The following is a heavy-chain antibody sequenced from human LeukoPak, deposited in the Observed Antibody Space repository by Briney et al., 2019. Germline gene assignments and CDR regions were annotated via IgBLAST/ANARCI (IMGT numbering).Heavy chain of an antibody. D-gene: IGHD6-13*01. Sequence: SETLSLTCTVSGGSISSYYWSWIRQPPGKGLEWIGYIYYSGSTNYNPSLKSRVTISVDTSKNQFSLKLSSVTAADTAVYYCARCVAAAGTFADYYGMDVWGQGTTVTVSS. CDR1: GGSISSYY. J-gene: IGHJ6*02. V-gene: IGHV4-59*01. CDR2: IYYSGST. CDR3: ARCVAAAGTFADYYGMDV.